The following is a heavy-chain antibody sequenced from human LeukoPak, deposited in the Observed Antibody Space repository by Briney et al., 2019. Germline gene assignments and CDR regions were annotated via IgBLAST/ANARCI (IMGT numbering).Heavy chain of an antibody. V-gene: IGHV1-2*06. Sequence: GASVKVSCKASGYTFTGYYMHWVRQAPGQGLEWMGRINPNSGGTNYAQKFQGRVTMTRDTPTNTVYMEMSSLRIEDTAVYYCASVYLHGMDVWGQGTTVTVSS. CDR2: INPNSGGT. J-gene: IGHJ6*02. D-gene: IGHD1-14*01. CDR3: ASVYLHGMDV. CDR1: GYTFTGYY.